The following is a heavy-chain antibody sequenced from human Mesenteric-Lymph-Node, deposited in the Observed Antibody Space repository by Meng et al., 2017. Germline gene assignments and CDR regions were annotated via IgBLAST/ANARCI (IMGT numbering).Heavy chain of an antibody. D-gene: IGHD5-18*01. CDR1: GGSISSGGYY. CDR3: ARVGWRQWSFDL. Sequence: QLQEAGPGLVKPSQTLSLTCTVSGGSISSGGYYWSWIRQHPGKGLEWIGYIYYSGSTYYNPSLRSRVTISVDTSNNQFSLKLSSVTAADTAVYYCARVGWRQWSFDLWGRGTLVTVSS. V-gene: IGHV4-30-4*08. J-gene: IGHJ2*01. CDR2: IYYSGST.